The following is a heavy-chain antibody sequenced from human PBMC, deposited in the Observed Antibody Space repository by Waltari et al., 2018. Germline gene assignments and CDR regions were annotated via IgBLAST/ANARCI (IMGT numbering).Heavy chain of an antibody. CDR3: ARHYRADGGSFDI. V-gene: IGHV4-39*01. J-gene: IGHJ3*02. D-gene: IGHD1-26*01. CDR2: VYYSGGT. Sequence: QLQLQESGPGLVKPSETLSLTCTVSGDPFSSDNYYLGSIRPPTGKWPEWIGSVYYSGGTYDNPSLKSRVTISIDTSKNQFSLMLSSVTAADTAVYYCARHYRADGGSFDIWGQGTMVTVSS. CDR1: GDPFSSDNYY.